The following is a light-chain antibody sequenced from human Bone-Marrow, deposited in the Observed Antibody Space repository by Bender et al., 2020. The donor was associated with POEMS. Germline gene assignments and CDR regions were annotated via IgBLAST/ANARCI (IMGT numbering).Light chain of an antibody. Sequence: QAVVTKEPSLTVSPGGTVTLTCGSTTEPVTSAHTPYWFQQKPGQAPKTLIYDTGNRHPWTPARFSGSLLGGKAALTLSGAQVEDEADYYCLVVYRHALVFGEGTKLTLL. V-gene: IGLV7-46*01. CDR3: LVVYRHALV. CDR1: TEPVTSAHT. CDR2: DTG. J-gene: IGLJ3*02.